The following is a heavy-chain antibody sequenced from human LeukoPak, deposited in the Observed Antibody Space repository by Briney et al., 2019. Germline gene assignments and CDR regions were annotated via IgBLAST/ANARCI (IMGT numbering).Heavy chain of an antibody. V-gene: IGHV4-34*01. J-gene: IGHJ4*02. D-gene: IGHD4-17*01. CDR1: GGSISSYY. CDR2: INHSGST. Sequence: SETLSLTCTVSGGSISSYYWSWIRQPPGKGLEWIGEINHSGSTNYNPSLKSRVTISVDTSKNQFSLKLSSMTAADTAVYYCASTGATTVTTSDDPNWGQGTLVTVSS. CDR3: ASTGATTVTTSDDPN.